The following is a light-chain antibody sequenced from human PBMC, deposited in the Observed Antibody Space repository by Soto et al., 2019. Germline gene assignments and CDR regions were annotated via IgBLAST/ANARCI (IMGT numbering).Light chain of an antibody. CDR1: ETVGSTF. CDR2: GAS. Sequence: DIVLTQSPGTLSLSPGERATLSCRASETVGSTFLAWFQQKPGQAPRLLIYGASTRDNDIPDRFSGSGSGTDFTLTISRLEPEDFAVYYCHHYGTSPPNTFGGGTKVEIK. V-gene: IGKV3-20*01. J-gene: IGKJ4*01. CDR3: HHYGTSPPNT.